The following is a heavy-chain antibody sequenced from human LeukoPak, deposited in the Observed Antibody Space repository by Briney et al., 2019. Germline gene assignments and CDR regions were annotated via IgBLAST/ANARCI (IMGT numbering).Heavy chain of an antibody. CDR2: IYPGDSDT. Sequence: GESLKISCKGSGYSFTSYWIGWVRQMPGKGLEWMGIIYPGDSDTRYSPSFQGQVTISADKSISTAYLQWSSLKASDTAMYYCARQTDTSITAHFDYWAREPWSPSPQ. CDR3: ARQTDTSITAHFDY. J-gene: IGHJ4*02. V-gene: IGHV5-51*01. D-gene: IGHD6-6*01. CDR1: GYSFTSYW.